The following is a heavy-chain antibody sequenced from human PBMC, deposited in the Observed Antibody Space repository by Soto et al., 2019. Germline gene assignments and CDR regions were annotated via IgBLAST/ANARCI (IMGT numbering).Heavy chain of an antibody. CDR1: AYTFTSYH. V-gene: IGHV1-18*04. CDR3: ARNLYGRAFDI. D-gene: IGHD2-8*01. Sequence: QAQLEQSGPEVKRPGASLKVSCKASAYTFTSYHISWVRQAPGQGLEWIGWINAFDDDTNYSQKFQDRVTMTAHRSTDTAYLDLRSLGSYATAIYYCARNLYGRAFDIWGQGTMVTVSS. J-gene: IGHJ3*02. CDR2: INAFDDDT.